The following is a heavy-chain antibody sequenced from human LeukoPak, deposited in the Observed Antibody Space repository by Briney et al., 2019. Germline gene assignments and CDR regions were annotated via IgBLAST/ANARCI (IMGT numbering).Heavy chain of an antibody. D-gene: IGHD3-16*01. CDR1: GFSFSTTGMG. CDR3: AHLYHNVWGNYLTWFDP. J-gene: IGHJ5*02. V-gene: IGHV2-5*02. CDR2: IYWDDDK. Sequence: SGPTLVNPTQTLTLTCTFSGFSFSTTGMGVGWIRQPPGKALEWLALIYWDDDKHYSPSLKSRVTITKDTSKNQVVLTMTNMDPVDTPTYYCAHLYHNVWGNYLTWFDPWGKGPLVTVS.